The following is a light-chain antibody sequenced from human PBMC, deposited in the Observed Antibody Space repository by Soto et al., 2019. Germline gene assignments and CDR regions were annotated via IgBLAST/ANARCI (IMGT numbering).Light chain of an antibody. Sequence: QSVLTQSPSASASLGASVKLTCTLSSGHSSYAIAWHQQQPEKGPRYLMKLNSDGSHSKGDGIPDRFSGSSSGAERYHTISSLQSEDEADYYCQTWGTPPVFGGGTKVTVL. CDR3: QTWGTPPV. J-gene: IGLJ3*02. CDR2: LNSDGSH. V-gene: IGLV4-69*01. CDR1: SGHSSYA.